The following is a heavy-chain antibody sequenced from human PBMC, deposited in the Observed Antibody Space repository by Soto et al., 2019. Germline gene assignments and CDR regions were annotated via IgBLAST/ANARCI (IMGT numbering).Heavy chain of an antibody. CDR2: IWYDGSNK. J-gene: IGHJ3*02. CDR1: RFTFSSYG. CDR3: ARDPDSSSWSDAFDI. V-gene: IGHV3-33*01. Sequence: QVQLVESGGGVVQPGRSLRLSCAASRFTFSSYGMHWVRQAPGKGLEWVAVIWYDGSNKYYADSVKGRFTISRDNSKNTLYLQMNSLRAEDTAVYYCARDPDSSSWSDAFDIWGQGTMVTVSS. D-gene: IGHD6-13*01.